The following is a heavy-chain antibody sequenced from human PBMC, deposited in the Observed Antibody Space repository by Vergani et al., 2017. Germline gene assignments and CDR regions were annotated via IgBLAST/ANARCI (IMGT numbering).Heavy chain of an antibody. Sequence: QVQLVESGGGLVKPGGSLRLSCAASGFTFSDYYMTWIRQAPGKGLQWVSHISSSGTTIFYADFVKGRFTVSRDNAKNSLYLQMNSLRAEDTAVYYCARDEDYDSSGLFDYWGQGTLVTVSS. CDR1: GFTFSDYY. V-gene: IGHV3-11*04. CDR2: ISSSGTTI. J-gene: IGHJ4*02. CDR3: ARDEDYDSSGLFDY. D-gene: IGHD3-22*01.